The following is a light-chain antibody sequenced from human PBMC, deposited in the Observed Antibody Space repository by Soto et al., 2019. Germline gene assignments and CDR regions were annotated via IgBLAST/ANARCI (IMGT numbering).Light chain of an antibody. CDR2: DVS. V-gene: IGLV2-14*01. CDR1: SGDVGGYNY. Sequence: QSALTQPASVSGSPGQSSTISCTGTSGDVGGYNYVSWYRQHSGKAPKLMIYDVSNRPSGVSNRFSGSKSGNTASLTISGLQAEDEADYYCSSYTSSSTLYVSGSGTKVTVL. J-gene: IGLJ1*01. CDR3: SSYTSSSTLYV.